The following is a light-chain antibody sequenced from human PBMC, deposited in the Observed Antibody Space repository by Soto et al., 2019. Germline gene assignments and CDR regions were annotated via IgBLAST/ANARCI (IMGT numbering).Light chain of an antibody. Sequence: EFVLTQSPGTVSVSPGERATLSFRASQSVSSNLAWYQQKPGQAPRLLIYGASSRATGIPDRFSGSGSGTDFTLTISRLEPDDFATYYCQLYTSYPWTFAHGSKVDI. J-gene: IGKJ1*01. V-gene: IGKV3-20*01. CDR1: QSVSSN. CDR2: GAS. CDR3: QLYTSYPWT.